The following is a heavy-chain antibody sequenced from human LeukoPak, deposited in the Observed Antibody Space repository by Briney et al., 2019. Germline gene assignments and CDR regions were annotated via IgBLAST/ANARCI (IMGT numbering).Heavy chain of an antibody. CDR1: GFTFSGYS. J-gene: IGHJ3*02. V-gene: IGHV3-48*04. D-gene: IGHD1-26*01. Sequence: QTGGSLRLSCAASGFTFSGYSMNWVRQAPGKGPEWVSYITSSSSTIYYADSVKGRFTISRDNAKNSLYLQMNSLRAEDTAVYYCARSPYSGSYWGTFDIWGQGTMVTVSS. CDR3: ARSPYSGSYWGTFDI. CDR2: ITSSSSTI.